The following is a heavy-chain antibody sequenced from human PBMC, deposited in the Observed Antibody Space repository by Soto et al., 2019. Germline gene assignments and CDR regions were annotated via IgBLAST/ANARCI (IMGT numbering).Heavy chain of an antibody. Sequence: GGSLRLSCAASGFTFSSHGMHWLRQAPGKGLEWVTGISYDGSNEYYADSVKGRFTIFRDNSKNILYLQMNSLRTEDTAVYYCAKERMEQYQLLPFFDYWGQGTLVTVSS. CDR2: ISYDGSNE. CDR1: GFTFSSHG. CDR3: AKERMEQYQLLPFFDY. D-gene: IGHD2-2*01. V-gene: IGHV3-30*18. J-gene: IGHJ4*02.